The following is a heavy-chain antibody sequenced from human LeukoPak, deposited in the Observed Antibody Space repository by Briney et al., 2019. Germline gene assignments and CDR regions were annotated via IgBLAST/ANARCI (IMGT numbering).Heavy chain of an antibody. CDR1: GGSISSGDYY. CDR3: ARYYYDSSGYRDAFDI. CDR2: IYYSGST. D-gene: IGHD3-22*01. V-gene: IGHV4-61*08. Sequence: SETLSLTCTVSGGSISSGDYYWSWIRQPPGKGLEWIGYIYYSGSTNYNPSLKSRVTISVDTSKNQFSLKLSSVTAADTAVYYCARYYYDSSGYRDAFDIWGQGTMVTVSS. J-gene: IGHJ3*02.